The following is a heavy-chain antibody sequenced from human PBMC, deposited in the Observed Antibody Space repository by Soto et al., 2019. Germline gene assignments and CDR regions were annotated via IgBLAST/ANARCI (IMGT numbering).Heavy chain of an antibody. CDR1: GFTFSNYG. V-gene: IGHV3-33*01. J-gene: IGHJ6*02. Sequence: QVQLVESGGGVVQPGRSLRLSCAASGFTFSNYGMHWVRQAPGKGLEWVAVIWYDGSNKYYADPVKGRFTISRDNSKNTLYLQINSRRAEDTAVYYCARDDIPGRAVAIYGMDVWGQGTTVTVSS. CDR3: ARDDIPGRAVAIYGMDV. D-gene: IGHD6-19*01. CDR2: IWYDGSNK.